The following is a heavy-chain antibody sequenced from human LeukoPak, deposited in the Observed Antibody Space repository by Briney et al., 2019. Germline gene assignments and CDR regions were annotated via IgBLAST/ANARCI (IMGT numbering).Heavy chain of an antibody. CDR3: ARHLYSGSYPYYFDY. Sequence: SETLSLTCTVSGGSVSSGSYFWSWIRQPPGKGLEWIGYIYYSGSTNYNPSLKSRVTISIDTSKNQFSLRLSSVTAADTTVYYCARHLYSGSYPYYFDYWGQGTLVTVSS. CDR1: GGSVSSGSYF. V-gene: IGHV4-61*01. CDR2: IYYSGST. J-gene: IGHJ4*02. D-gene: IGHD1-26*01.